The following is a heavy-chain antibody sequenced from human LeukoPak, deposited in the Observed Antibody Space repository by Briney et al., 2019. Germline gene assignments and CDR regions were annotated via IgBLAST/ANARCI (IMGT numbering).Heavy chain of an antibody. CDR1: GYSFTSYW. V-gene: IGHV5-51*01. D-gene: IGHD5-18*01. CDR2: IYPGDSDT. CDR3: ARQIRGYSDGPYFSY. Sequence: HGESLKIPCKGSGYSFTSYWIGWVCQLPGKGLEWMGIIYPGDSDTRYSPSFQGQVTISADKSISTAYLQWSSLKASDTAMYYCARQIRGYSDGPYFSYWGQGTLVTVSS. J-gene: IGHJ4*02.